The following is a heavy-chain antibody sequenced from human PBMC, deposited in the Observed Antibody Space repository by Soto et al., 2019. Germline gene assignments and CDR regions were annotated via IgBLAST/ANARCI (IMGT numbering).Heavy chain of an antibody. CDR1: GFTFGNYA. Sequence: GGSLRLSCAASGFTFGNYAMNWVRQAPGKGLEWITGISTTGSHTYYADSVKGRFTVSRDNSKDTLYVQMNNLRVEDTVVYYCAKSFHRGTLTTRAFDYWGHGTLVTVSS. CDR2: ISTTGSHT. V-gene: IGHV3-23*01. D-gene: IGHD4-17*01. CDR3: AKSFHRGTLTTRAFDY. J-gene: IGHJ4*01.